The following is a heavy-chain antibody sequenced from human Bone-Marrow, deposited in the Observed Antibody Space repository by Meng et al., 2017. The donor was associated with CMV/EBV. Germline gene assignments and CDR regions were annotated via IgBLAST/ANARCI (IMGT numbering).Heavy chain of an antibody. V-gene: IGHV3-64*02. CDR1: GFTFSNYA. D-gene: IGHD2-15*01. Sequence: GESLKISCAASGFTFSNYAMHWIRQAPGKGLEYVSAIGHGGTDTYYADSVKGRFTISRDNFKNTMFLQMDSLRPEDTAMYYCAGRYCSGDKCSQFDYWGQGALVTVSS. J-gene: IGHJ4*02. CDR3: AGRYCSGDKCSQFDY. CDR2: IGHGGTDT.